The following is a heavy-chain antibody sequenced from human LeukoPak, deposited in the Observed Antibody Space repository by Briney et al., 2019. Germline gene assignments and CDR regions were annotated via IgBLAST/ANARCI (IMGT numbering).Heavy chain of an antibody. V-gene: IGHV4-39*01. Sequence: PSETLSLTCAVSGASISSSNYYWGWVRQSPGKGLEWIGNIYSSGNTYYNASLKSRVTISVDTSKNQFSLKLSSVTAADTAVYYCASTYRLAYCGGDCYSPYWGQGTLVTVSS. J-gene: IGHJ4*02. D-gene: IGHD2-21*02. CDR1: GASISSSNYY. CDR3: ASTYRLAYCGGDCYSPY. CDR2: IYSSGNT.